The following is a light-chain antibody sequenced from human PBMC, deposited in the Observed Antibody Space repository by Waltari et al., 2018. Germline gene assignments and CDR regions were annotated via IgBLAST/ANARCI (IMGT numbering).Light chain of an antibody. CDR1: QSVGTY. V-gene: IGKV3-11*01. CDR3: QQRSSWTPHT. CDR2: DAS. J-gene: IGKJ2*01. Sequence: EIVLTQSPATLSLSPGETATLSCRASQSVGTYLAWYQQKPGQAPRLLIYDASNRATGIPARFRGSRSATDFTLTISSLEPEDFAVYYCQQRSSWTPHTFGQGARLEIK.